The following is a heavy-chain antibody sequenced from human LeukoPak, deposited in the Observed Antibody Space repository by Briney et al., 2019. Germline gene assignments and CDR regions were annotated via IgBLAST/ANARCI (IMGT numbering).Heavy chain of an antibody. Sequence: GASVKVSCKASGYTFTGYYMHWVRQAPGQGLEWMGWINPNSGGTNYAQKFQGRVTMTRDTSISTAYMELSRLRSDDTAVYYCARGWAYYYDSSGHYYCDFWGRGTLVTVSS. CDR2: INPNSGGT. J-gene: IGHJ4*02. CDR1: GYTFTGYY. D-gene: IGHD3-22*01. CDR3: ARGWAYYYDSSGHYYCDF. V-gene: IGHV1-2*02.